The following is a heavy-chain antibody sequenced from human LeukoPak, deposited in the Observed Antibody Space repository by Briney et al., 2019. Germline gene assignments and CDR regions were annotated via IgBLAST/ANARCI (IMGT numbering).Heavy chain of an antibody. CDR2: IIPIFGTA. Sequence: AASVKVSCKASGGTFSSYAISWVRQAPGQGLEWMGGIIPIFGTANYAQKFQGRVTITADESTSTAYMELSSLRSEDTAVYYCARAGEEQYYDILTGYPRGNWFDPWGQGTLVTVSS. D-gene: IGHD3-9*01. CDR3: ARAGEEQYYDILTGYPRGNWFDP. V-gene: IGHV1-69*13. J-gene: IGHJ5*02. CDR1: GGTFSSYA.